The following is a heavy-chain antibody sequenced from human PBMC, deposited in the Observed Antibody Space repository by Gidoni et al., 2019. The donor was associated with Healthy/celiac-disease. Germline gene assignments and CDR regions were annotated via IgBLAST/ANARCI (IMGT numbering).Heavy chain of an antibody. CDR2: ISYDGSNK. D-gene: IGHD3-3*01. CDR1: GFTFTSYG. Sequence: QVQLVESGEGVVQPGRSLRLSCAASGFTFTSYGMHCVRQAPGKGLEWVAVISYDGSNKYYADSVKGRFTISRDNSKNTLYLQMNSLRAEDTAVYYCAKDGVSTYYDFWSGYGVTYYFDYWGQGTLVTVSS. CDR3: AKDGVSTYYDFWSGYGVTYYFDY. J-gene: IGHJ4*02. V-gene: IGHV3-30*18.